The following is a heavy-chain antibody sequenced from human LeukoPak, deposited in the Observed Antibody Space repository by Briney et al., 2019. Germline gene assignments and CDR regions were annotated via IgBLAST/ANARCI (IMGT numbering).Heavy chain of an antibody. CDR1: GGSISNYY. D-gene: IGHD1-7*01. J-gene: IGHJ4*02. V-gene: IGHV4-59*08. CDR2: IYVSGRT. CDR3: ARHLDYWNYMFDY. Sequence: SETLSLTCTVSGGSISNYYWSWIRQPPGKRLEWVGHIYVSGRTNYNPSLKSRVTISLDTSKNQFSLKLKSVTAADTAVYFCARHLDYWNYMFDYWGQGAVVTVSS.